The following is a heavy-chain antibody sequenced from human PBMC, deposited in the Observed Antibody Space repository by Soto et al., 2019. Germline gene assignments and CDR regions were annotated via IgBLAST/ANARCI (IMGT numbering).Heavy chain of an antibody. V-gene: IGHV3-23*01. D-gene: IGHD2-21*01. Sequence: GGSLRLSCAASGFTFNNSAMTWVRRAPGQGLEWVASISENGGSRGGTYYADSVKGRFTISRDNSKNTLYLQVDSLTGADTAVYYCASAKAVVIAPLGIWGQGALVTVSS. CDR1: GFTFNNSA. CDR2: ISENGGSRGGT. J-gene: IGHJ3*02. CDR3: ASAKAVVIAPLGI.